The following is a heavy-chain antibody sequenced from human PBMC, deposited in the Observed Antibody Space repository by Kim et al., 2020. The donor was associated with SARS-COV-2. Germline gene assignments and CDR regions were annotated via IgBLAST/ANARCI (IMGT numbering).Heavy chain of an antibody. Sequence: VKGRFSISRDNAKNTLYLKMDSLRVDDTAVYYCARDQHIAFLTDYFHYMDVWGKGTTVIVSS. V-gene: IGHV3-74*01. CDR3: ARDQHIAFLTDYFHYMDV. J-gene: IGHJ6*03. D-gene: IGHD3-9*01.